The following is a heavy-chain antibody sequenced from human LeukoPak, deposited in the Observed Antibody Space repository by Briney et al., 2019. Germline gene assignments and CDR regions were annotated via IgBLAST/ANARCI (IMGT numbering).Heavy chain of an antibody. CDR3: ARDTPHSLVVPAAMLDY. CDR1: GYTFSGYY. D-gene: IGHD2-2*01. J-gene: IGHJ4*02. Sequence: GASVKVSCKASGYTFSGYYMHWVRHAPGQGLEWLGWSNPNSGDTHYAQRFQGRVTMTRDTSISTAYMDLSRLRSDDTALYYCARDTPHSLVVPAAMLDYWGQGTLVTVSS. V-gene: IGHV1-2*02. CDR2: SNPNSGDT.